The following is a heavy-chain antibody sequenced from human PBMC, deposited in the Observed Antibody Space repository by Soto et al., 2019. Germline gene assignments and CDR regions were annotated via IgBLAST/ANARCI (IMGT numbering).Heavy chain of an antibody. V-gene: IGHV1-46*03. CDR2: INPSGGST. CDR3: ASGTNFDYYFYYYMDV. Sequence: GASVKVSCKASGYTFTSYYMHWVRQAPGQGLEWMGIINPSGGSTSYAQKFQGRVTMTRDTSTSTVYMELSSLRSEDTAVYYCASGTNFDYYFYYYMDVWGKETIVTLSS. D-gene: IGHD3-9*01. J-gene: IGHJ6*03. CDR1: GYTFTSYY.